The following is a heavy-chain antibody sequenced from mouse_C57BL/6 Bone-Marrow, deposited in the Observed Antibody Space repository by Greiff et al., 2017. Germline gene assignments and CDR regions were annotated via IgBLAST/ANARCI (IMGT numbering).Heavy chain of an antibody. CDR2: ISGGGGNT. CDR1: GFTISSYT. J-gene: IGHJ1*03. Sequence: EVKLMESGGGLVKPGGSLKLSCAASGFTISSYTMSWVRQTPEKRLQWVAAISGGGGNTYYPDSVQGRFTISRDNDKNILYLQMSSLRSEDTALYYCSRQVTTVLATKYFDVWGTGTTVTVSS. D-gene: IGHD1-1*01. V-gene: IGHV5-9*01. CDR3: SRQVTTVLATKYFDV.